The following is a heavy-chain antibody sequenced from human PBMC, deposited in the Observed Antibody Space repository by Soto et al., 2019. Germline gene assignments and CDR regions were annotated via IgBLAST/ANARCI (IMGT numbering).Heavy chain of an antibody. V-gene: IGHV4-34*01. D-gene: IGHD1-20*01. CDR2: ISHSGST. Sequence: SETLSLTCAVYGGSFIGYYWSWIRQPPGKGLEWIGEISHSGSTNYNPSLKSRVTISVDTSKNQFSLKLSSVTAADTAVYYCATEIITGTPEQYWGQGTLVAVS. J-gene: IGHJ4*02. CDR1: GGSFIGYY. CDR3: ATEIITGTPEQY.